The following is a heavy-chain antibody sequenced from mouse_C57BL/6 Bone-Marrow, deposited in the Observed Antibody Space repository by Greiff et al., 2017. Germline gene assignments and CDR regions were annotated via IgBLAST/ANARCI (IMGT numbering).Heavy chain of an antibody. CDR2: ITPNPGGT. J-gene: IGHJ4*01. CDR1: GYTFPDYN. CDR3: ARRLLCPWYYAMDY. V-gene: IGHV1-18*01. Sequence: VQLQQSGPELVKPGASVTIPCKASGYTFPDYNMDWVQQSHGKSLAWIGDITPNPGGTLYHQQFKGKATLTVDKSSSTAYMALRSLTSEDTAVYYCARRLLCPWYYAMDYWGQGTSVTVSS. D-gene: IGHD2-1*01.